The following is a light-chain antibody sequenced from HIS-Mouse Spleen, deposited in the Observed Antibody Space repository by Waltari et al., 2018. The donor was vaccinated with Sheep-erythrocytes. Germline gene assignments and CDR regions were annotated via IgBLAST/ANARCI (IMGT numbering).Light chain of an antibody. V-gene: IGLV1-44*01. J-gene: IGLJ3*02. CDR1: SSNIGSNT. CDR3: AAWDDSMNCPV. CDR2: SNN. Sequence: QSALTQPRSVSGSPGQSATISCSGSSSNIGSNTVNWYQQLPGTAPKLLIYSNNQRPSGVPDRFSGSKSGTSASLAISGLQSEDEADYYCAAWDDSMNCPVFGGGTKLTVL.